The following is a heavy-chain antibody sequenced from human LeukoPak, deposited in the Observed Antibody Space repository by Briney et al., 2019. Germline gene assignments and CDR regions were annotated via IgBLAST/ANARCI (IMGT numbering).Heavy chain of an antibody. CDR2: ISSTSNYI. CDR1: GFTFSSYS. CDR3: ARDDRYSYGYSQSGHFDY. V-gene: IGHV3-21*01. D-gene: IGHD5-18*01. J-gene: IGHJ4*02. Sequence: PGGSLRLSCAASGFTFSSYSMNWVRQAPGKGLEWVSSISSTSNYIYYAASVKGRFPISRDNAKTSLYLQMNSLRAEDTAVYYCARDDRYSYGYSQSGHFDYWGQGILVTVSS.